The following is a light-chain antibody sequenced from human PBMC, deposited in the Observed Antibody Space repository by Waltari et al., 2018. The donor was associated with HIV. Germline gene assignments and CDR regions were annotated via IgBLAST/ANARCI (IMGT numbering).Light chain of an antibody. CDR2: AAS. Sequence: DIQLTQSPSFLSASVGDRVTITCRASQGISSYLAWYQQKPGKAPKLLIFAASTLLSGVPSRFSGSGSGTEFTLTISSLQPEDFATYYCQQVNTYPLTFGGGTKVEIK. J-gene: IGKJ4*01. CDR3: QQVNTYPLT. CDR1: QGISSY. V-gene: IGKV1-9*01.